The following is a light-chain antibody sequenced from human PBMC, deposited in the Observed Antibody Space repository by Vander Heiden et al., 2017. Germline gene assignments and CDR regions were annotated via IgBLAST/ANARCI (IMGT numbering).Light chain of an antibody. J-gene: IGKJ4*01. CDR3: QQYNDWPLT. CDR2: GSS. CDR1: QSVSSN. Sequence: THSPPPLSLSPGHSSTLSCRASQSVSSNLAWYQQRPGQAPRLLIYGSSTRATGIPARFSGSGSGTEFTLTISSLESEDFAVYYCQQYNDWPLTFGGGTKVEIK. V-gene: IGKV3-15*01.